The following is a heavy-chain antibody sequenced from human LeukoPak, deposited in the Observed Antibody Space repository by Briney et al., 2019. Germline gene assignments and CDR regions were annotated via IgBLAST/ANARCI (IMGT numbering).Heavy chain of an antibody. J-gene: IGHJ4*02. D-gene: IGHD6-19*01. Sequence: SETLSLTCTVSGGSISSSSYYWSWLRQPPGKGLEWIGYIYYSGSTNYNPSLKSRVTILVDTSKNQFSLKLSSVTAADTAVYYCARHDSGWFGLDYWGQGTLVTVSS. CDR3: ARHDSGWFGLDY. CDR1: GGSISSSSYY. CDR2: IYYSGST. V-gene: IGHV4-61*05.